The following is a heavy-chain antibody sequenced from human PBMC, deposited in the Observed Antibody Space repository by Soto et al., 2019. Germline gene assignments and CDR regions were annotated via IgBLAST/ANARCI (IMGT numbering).Heavy chain of an antibody. CDR1: GGSISSSSYY. CDR3: ARQWVSLRSYWYFDL. CDR2: IYYSGST. V-gene: IGHV4-39*01. Sequence: QLQLQESGPGLVKPSETLSLTCTVSGGSISSSSYYWGWIRQPPGKGLEWIGSIYYSGSTYYNPSLKSRVTISVDTSKNQFSLKRSSVTASDTAVYYCARQWVSLRSYWYFDLWGRGTLVTVSS. J-gene: IGHJ2*01. D-gene: IGHD4-17*01.